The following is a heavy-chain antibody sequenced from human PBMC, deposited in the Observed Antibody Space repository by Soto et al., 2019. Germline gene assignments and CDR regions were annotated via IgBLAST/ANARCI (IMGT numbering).Heavy chain of an antibody. CDR3: ARGTRNFDY. Sequence: SETLSLTCTVSGGSISSYYWSWIRQPPGKGLEWIGYIYYSGSTNYNPSLKSRVTISVDTSKNQFSLKLSSVTAADTAVYYCARGTRNFDYWGQGTLVTVSS. D-gene: IGHD1-1*01. V-gene: IGHV4-59*01. J-gene: IGHJ4*02. CDR2: IYYSGST. CDR1: GGSISSYY.